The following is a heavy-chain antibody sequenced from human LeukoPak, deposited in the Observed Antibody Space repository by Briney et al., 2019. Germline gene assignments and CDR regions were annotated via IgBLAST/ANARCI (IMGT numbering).Heavy chain of an antibody. V-gene: IGHV3-7*03. CDR2: IKQDGSEK. CDR1: GFTFSSYW. D-gene: IGHD2-2*02. Sequence: GGSLRLSCAASGFTFSSYWMTWVRQAPGKGLEWVANIKQDGSEKYYVDSVKGRFTISRDNAKNSLYLQMNSLRAEDTAVYYCARDAIYCSSTSCYNYYYYGMDVWDKGTTVTVSS. J-gene: IGHJ6*04. CDR3: ARDAIYCSSTSCYNYYYYGMDV.